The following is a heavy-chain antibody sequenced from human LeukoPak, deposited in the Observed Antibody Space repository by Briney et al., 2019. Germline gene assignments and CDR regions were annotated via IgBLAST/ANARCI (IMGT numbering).Heavy chain of an antibody. CDR3: ARDEFI. CDR2: IKQDGSEK. V-gene: IGHV3-7*01. CDR1: GFTFSSYW. J-gene: IGHJ3*02. Sequence: PGGSLRLSCAASGFTFSSYWMHWVRQAPGKGLEWVAIIKQDGSEKYYGDSVKGRFTISRDNAKTSLYLEMNSLRVEDTAVYCCARDEFIWGRGTMVTVSS.